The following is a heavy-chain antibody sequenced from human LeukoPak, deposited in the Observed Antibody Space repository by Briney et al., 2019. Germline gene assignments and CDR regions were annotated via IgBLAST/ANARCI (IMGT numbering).Heavy chain of an antibody. CDR1: GFSFKSYS. Sequence: GGSLRLSCAASGFSFKSYSMNWVRQAPGKGLEWVSSISGSAYNTYYADSVKGRFTISRDNSANTLYLQMNSLRAEDTALYYCAKHSGSYFIYYVDSWGQGTLVTVSS. J-gene: IGHJ4*02. D-gene: IGHD1-26*01. CDR3: AKHSGSYFIYYVDS. V-gene: IGHV3-23*01. CDR2: ISGSAYNT.